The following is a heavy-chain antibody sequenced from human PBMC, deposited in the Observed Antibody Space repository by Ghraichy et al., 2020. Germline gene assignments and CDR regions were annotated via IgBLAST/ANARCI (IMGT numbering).Heavy chain of an antibody. CDR3: ARQTAEQWYFDL. CDR1: GGSISSGAYY. CDR2: ISYRGST. V-gene: IGHV4-31*03. J-gene: IGHJ2*01. D-gene: IGHD7-27*01. Sequence: SENLSLTCTVSGGSISSGAYYWTWFRQHPGKGLEWIGYISYRGSTYYNPSLKSRVTISVDTSQNHFSLKLSSVTAADTAAFFCARQTAEQWYFDLWGRGTLVTVSS.